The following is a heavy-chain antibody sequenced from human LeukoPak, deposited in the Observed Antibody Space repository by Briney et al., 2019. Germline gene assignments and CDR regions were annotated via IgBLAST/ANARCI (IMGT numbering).Heavy chain of an antibody. J-gene: IGHJ4*02. CDR2: MNPNSGNT. Sequence: ASVKVSCKASGYTFTSYDINWVRQATGQGLEWMGWMNPNSGNTGYAQKFQGRVTITRNTSISTAYMELSSLRSEDTAVYYCARGPVHGSGSDYWGQGTLVTVSS. V-gene: IGHV1-8*03. CDR3: ARGPVHGSGSDY. CDR1: GYTFTSYD. D-gene: IGHD3-10*01.